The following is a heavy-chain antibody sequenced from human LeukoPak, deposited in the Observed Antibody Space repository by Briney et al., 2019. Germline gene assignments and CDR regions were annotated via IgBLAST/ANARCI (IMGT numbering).Heavy chain of an antibody. CDR3: AKGRSDSYYDAFDI. J-gene: IGHJ3*02. V-gene: IGHV3-30*18. D-gene: IGHD1-26*01. Sequence: GGSLRLSCAASGFTFSSYGMHWVRQAPGKGLEWVAVISYDGSNKYYADSVKGRFTISRDNSKKTLYLQMNSLRAEDTAVYYCAKGRSDSYYDAFDIWGQGTMVTVSS. CDR2: ISYDGSNK. CDR1: GFTFSSYG.